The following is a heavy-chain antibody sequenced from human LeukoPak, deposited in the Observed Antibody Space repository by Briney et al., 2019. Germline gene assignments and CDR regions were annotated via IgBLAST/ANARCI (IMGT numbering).Heavy chain of an antibody. Sequence: SETLSLTCTVSGDSISSSNSYWGWIRQPPGKGLEWIGSIYYSGNTYYNPSLKSRVTISVGTSKNQYSLKLSSVTAADTAVYYCALYYYDSSGRGDYFDYWGQGTLVTVSS. V-gene: IGHV4-39*01. J-gene: IGHJ4*02. D-gene: IGHD3-22*01. CDR1: GDSISSSNSY. CDR3: ALYYYDSSGRGDYFDY. CDR2: IYYSGNT.